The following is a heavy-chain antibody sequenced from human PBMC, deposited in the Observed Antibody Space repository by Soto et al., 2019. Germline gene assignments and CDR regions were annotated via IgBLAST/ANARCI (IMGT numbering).Heavy chain of an antibody. CDR3: AATVFGEYSHYALDV. J-gene: IGHJ6*02. Sequence: SETLSLTCAVSGDSITSVGYSWSWIRQPPGKALEWIGYIYHTGTTYYTAALKSRVAISLDRSKNRISLSLNSVTAADTAVYYCAATVFGEYSHYALDVWGQGTTVTVSS. CDR2: IYHTGTT. D-gene: IGHD3-3*01. V-gene: IGHV4-30-2*01. CDR1: GDSITSVGYS.